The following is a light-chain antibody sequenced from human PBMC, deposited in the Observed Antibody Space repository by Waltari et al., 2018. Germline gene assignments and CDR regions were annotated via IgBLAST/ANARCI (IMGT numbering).Light chain of an antibody. Sequence: EIVMTQSPATLSVSPGDRATLSCRASQSISNNLAWYQQKPVQAPRLLIYGASTRATGIPARFSGTRSGTKFTLTISSLQSEDFAVYYCQQYNNWPPLFTFGPGTKVYMK. V-gene: IGKV3D-15*01. J-gene: IGKJ3*01. CDR3: QQYNNWPPLFT. CDR2: GAS. CDR1: QSISNN.